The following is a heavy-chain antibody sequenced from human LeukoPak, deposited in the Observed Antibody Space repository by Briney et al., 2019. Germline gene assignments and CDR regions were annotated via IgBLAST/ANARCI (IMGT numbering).Heavy chain of an antibody. CDR2: ISGSGGST. V-gene: IGHV3-23*01. CDR1: GFTFSSYA. Sequence: PGGSLRLSCAASGFTFSSYAMSWVRQAPGKGLDWVSAISGSGGSTYYADSVKGRFTISRDNSKNTLYLQMNSLRAEDTAVYYCAKHRPKRWLRWRVDYWGQGTLLTVSS. CDR3: AKHRPKRWLRWRVDY. D-gene: IGHD5-24*01. J-gene: IGHJ4*02.